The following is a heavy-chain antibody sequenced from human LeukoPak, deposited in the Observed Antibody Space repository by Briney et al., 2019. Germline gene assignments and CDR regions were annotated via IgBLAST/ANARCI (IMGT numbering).Heavy chain of an antibody. CDR1: GFTFSTYV. Sequence: GGSLRLSCAASGFTFSTYVMHWVRQAPGKGLEYVAAISSKGDYAHYANSVKGRFTISRDNSKNTLYLEMGSLRAEDMAVYYCARPSTSGWYAPFFWGQGTLVTVSS. V-gene: IGHV3-64*01. CDR3: ARPSTSGWYAPFF. D-gene: IGHD6-19*01. J-gene: IGHJ4*02. CDR2: ISSKGDYA.